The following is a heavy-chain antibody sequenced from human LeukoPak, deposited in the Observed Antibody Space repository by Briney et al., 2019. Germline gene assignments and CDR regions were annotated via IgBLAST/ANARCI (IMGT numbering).Heavy chain of an antibody. V-gene: IGHV3-23*01. Sequence: GGSLRLSCAASGFTFSSYAMSWVRQTPGKGLELVSVISGSGSRTYYADSVKGRFTISRDNSKNTLYLQMNSLRAEDTAVYYCAKIVTIGDYMDVWGKGTTVTVSS. D-gene: IGHD5-24*01. CDR3: AKIVTIGDYMDV. CDR1: GFTFSSYA. J-gene: IGHJ6*03. CDR2: ISGSGSRT.